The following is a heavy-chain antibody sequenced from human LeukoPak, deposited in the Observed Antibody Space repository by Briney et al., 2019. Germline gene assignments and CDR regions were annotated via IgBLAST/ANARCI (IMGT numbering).Heavy chain of an antibody. Sequence: SETLSLTCTVSGGSISSSSYYWGWIRQPPGKGLEWIGSIYYSGSTYYNPSLKSRVTISVDTPKNQFSLKLSSVTAADTAVYYCARLNWTLDAFDIWGQGTMVTVSS. V-gene: IGHV4-39*01. CDR2: IYYSGST. D-gene: IGHD1-1*01. CDR3: ARLNWTLDAFDI. CDR1: GGSISSSSYY. J-gene: IGHJ3*02.